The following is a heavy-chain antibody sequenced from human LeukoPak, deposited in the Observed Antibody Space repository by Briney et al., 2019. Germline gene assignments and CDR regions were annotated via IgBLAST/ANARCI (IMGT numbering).Heavy chain of an antibody. D-gene: IGHD1-26*01. J-gene: IGHJ4*02. CDR2: IYYSGST. Sequence: PSETLSLTCTVSGGSISSSSHYWGWIRQPPGKGLEWIGSIYYSGSTYYNPSLKGRVTISVDTSKNQFSLKLSSVTAADTAVYYCARTIVGAPDYWGQGTLVTVSS. CDR3: ARTIVGAPDY. CDR1: GGSISSSSHY. V-gene: IGHV4-39*01.